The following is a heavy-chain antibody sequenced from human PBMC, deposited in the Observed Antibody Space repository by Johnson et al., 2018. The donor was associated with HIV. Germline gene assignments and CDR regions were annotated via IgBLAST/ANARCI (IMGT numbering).Heavy chain of an antibody. CDR2: IKQDGSEK. J-gene: IGHJ3*02. V-gene: IGHV3-7*04. D-gene: IGHD6-19*01. CDR3: ARELISSGWMSEDAFDI. Sequence: QLVESGGGVVQPGGSLRLSCVASGFTFSSYWMSWVRQAPGKGLEWVANIKQDGSEKYYVDSVKGRFTISRDNAKNSLYLQMKRLRAEDTAVYYCARELISSGWMSEDAFDIWGQGTMVTVSS. CDR1: GFTFSSYW.